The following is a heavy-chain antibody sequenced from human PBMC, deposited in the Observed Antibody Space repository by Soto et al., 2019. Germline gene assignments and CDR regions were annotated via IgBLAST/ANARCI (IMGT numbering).Heavy chain of an antibody. CDR2: IYYSGST. Sequence: SETLSLTCTVSGGSISSSSYYWGWIRQPPGKGLEWIGSIYYSGSTYYNPSLKSRVTISVDTSKNQFSLKLSSVTAADTAVYYCARAYYDSSGYPVNWFDPWGQGTLVTVSS. V-gene: IGHV4-39*01. D-gene: IGHD3-22*01. J-gene: IGHJ5*02. CDR1: GGSISSSSYY. CDR3: ARAYYDSSGYPVNWFDP.